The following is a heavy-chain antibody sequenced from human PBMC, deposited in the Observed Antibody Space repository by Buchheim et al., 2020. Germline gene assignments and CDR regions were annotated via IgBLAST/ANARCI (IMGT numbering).Heavy chain of an antibody. D-gene: IGHD3-10*01. J-gene: IGHJ6*02. Sequence: QVQLVQSGAEVKKPGASVKVSCKVSGYTLTELSMHWVRQATGQGLEWMGWMNPNSGNTGYAQKFQGRVTMTRNTSISTAYMELSSLRSEDTAVYYCARVRFEVLLWFYGMDVWGQGTT. CDR3: ARVRFEVLLWFYGMDV. CDR1: GYTLTELS. CDR2: MNPNSGNT. V-gene: IGHV1-8*01.